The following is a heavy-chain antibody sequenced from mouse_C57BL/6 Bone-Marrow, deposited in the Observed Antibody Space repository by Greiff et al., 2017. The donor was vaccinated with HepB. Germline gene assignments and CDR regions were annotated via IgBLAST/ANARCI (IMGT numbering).Heavy chain of an antibody. J-gene: IGHJ1*03. CDR3: ASSITTVAHWYFDV. D-gene: IGHD1-1*01. Sequence: VQLQQPGAELVKPGASVKMSCKASGYTFTSYWITWVKQRPGQGLEWIGDIYPGSGSTNYNEKFKSKATLTVDTSSSTAYMQLSSLTSEDSAVYYCASSITTVAHWYFDVWGTGTTVTVSS. CDR2: IYPGSGST. CDR1: GYTFTSYW. V-gene: IGHV1-55*01.